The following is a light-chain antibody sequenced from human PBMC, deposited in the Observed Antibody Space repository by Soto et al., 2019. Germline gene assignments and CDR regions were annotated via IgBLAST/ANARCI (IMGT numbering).Light chain of an antibody. V-gene: IGLV2-14*01. J-gene: IGLJ1*01. CDR1: RSDVGGYNY. Sequence: QSALTQPASVSVSRGQSITIYCTGTRSDVGGYNYVSCYQQHPGKAPKLMIYEVSNRTSGVSNRFSGSKSGNTASLTISGLQAEDEADYYCSSYTSSSIYVFGTGTKLTVL. CDR3: SSYTSSSIYV. CDR2: EVS.